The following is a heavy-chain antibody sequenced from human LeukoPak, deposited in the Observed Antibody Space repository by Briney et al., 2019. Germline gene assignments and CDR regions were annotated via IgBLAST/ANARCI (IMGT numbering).Heavy chain of an antibody. CDR1: GFTVSSNY. D-gene: IGHD6-19*01. V-gene: IGHV3-23*01. J-gene: IGHJ4*02. CDR2: ISTSAGST. Sequence: PGGSLRLSCAASGFTVSSNYMSWVRQAPGRGLEWVSSISTSAGSTFYADSVKGRFTISRDNSKNTLYLQMHSLRAEDTAVYYCAKDLRRSTGWYYFDYWGQGTLVTVSS. CDR3: AKDLRRSTGWYYFDY.